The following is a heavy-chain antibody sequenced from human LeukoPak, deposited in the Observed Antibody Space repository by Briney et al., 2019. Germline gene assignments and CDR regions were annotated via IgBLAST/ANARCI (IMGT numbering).Heavy chain of an antibody. CDR3: ATGPLYSGSYCLRY. J-gene: IGHJ4*02. CDR1: GYTLTELS. D-gene: IGHD1-26*01. CDR2: FDPEDGET. Sequence: GSVQVSCKVSGYTLTELSMHWVRQAPGKGLEWMGGFDPEDGETIYAQKFQGRVTMTEDTSTDTAYMELSSLRSEDTAVYYCATGPLYSGSYCLRYWGQGTLVTVSS. V-gene: IGHV1-24*01.